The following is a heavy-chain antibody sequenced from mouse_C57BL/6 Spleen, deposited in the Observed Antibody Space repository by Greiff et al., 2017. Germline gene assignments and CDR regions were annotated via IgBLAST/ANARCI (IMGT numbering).Heavy chain of an antibody. J-gene: IGHJ3*02. Sequence: EVKLMESGGGLVKPGGSLKLSCAASGFTFSSYAMSWVRQTPEKRLEWVATISDGGSYTYYPDNVKGRFTISRDNAKNNLYLQMSHLKSEDTAMYYCARDDGYSGQGTLVTVSA. CDR2: ISDGGSYT. CDR1: GFTFSSYA. V-gene: IGHV5-4*01. CDR3: ARDDGY.